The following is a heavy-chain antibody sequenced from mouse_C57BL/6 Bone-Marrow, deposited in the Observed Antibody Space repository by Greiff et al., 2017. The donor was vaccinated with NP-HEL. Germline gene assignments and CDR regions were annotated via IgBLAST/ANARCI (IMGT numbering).Heavy chain of an antibody. CDR2: ISSGGSYT. Sequence: EVQLVESGGDLVKPGGSLKLSCAASGFTFSSYGMSWVRQTPDKRLEWVATISSGGSYTYYPDSVQGRFTISSDNAKNTLYLQMSSLKSEDTAMYYCARRWDNYAMDYWGQGTSVTVSS. V-gene: IGHV5-6*01. CDR1: GFTFSSYG. D-gene: IGHD3-3*01. J-gene: IGHJ4*01. CDR3: ARRWDNYAMDY.